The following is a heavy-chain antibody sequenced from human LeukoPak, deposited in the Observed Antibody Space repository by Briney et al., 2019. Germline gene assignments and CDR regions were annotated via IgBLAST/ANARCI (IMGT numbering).Heavy chain of an antibody. CDR2: IYYSGST. V-gene: IGHV4-39*07. Sequence: SETLSLTCTVSGGSISSSSYYWGWIRQPPGKGLEWIGSIYYSGSTNYNPSLKSRVTISVDTSKNQFSLKLNSVTAADTAVYYCATDPGQAAAGTWVDYWGQGTLVTVSS. CDR3: ATDPGQAAAGTWVDY. CDR1: GGSISSSSYY. D-gene: IGHD6-13*01. J-gene: IGHJ4*02.